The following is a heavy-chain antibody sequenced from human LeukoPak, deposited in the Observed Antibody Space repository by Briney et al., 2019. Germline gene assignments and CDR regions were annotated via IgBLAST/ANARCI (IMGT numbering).Heavy chain of an antibody. CDR3: ARDRGDDAFDI. D-gene: IGHD3-10*01. Sequence: PSGTLSLTCAVSGGSISSSNWWSWVRQPPGKGLEWIGEIYHSGSTNYNPSLKSRVTISVDTSKNQFSLKLSSVTAADTAVYYCARDRGDDAFDIWGQGTMVTVSS. CDR2: IYHSGST. V-gene: IGHV4-4*02. CDR1: GGSISSSNW. J-gene: IGHJ3*02.